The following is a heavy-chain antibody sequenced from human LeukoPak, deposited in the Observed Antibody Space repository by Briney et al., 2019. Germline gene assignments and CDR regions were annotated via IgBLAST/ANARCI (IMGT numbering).Heavy chain of an antibody. CDR2: ISYDGSNK. Sequence: GGSLRLSCAASGFTFSSYGMHWVRQAPGKGLEWVAVISYDGSNKYYADSVKGRFTISRDNSKNTLYLQMNSLRAGDTAVYYCAKDGIDYWGQGTLVTVSS. V-gene: IGHV3-30*18. D-gene: IGHD1-26*01. CDR1: GFTFSSYG. J-gene: IGHJ4*02. CDR3: AKDGIDY.